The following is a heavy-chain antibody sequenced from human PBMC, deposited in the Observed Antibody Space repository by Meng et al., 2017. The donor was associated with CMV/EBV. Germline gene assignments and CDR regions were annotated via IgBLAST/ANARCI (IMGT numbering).Heavy chain of an antibody. Sequence: GESLKISCAASGFTFDIYVLHWARQAPGKGLEWVAFIRYDGSSTYSSDSVKGRFTISRDNSKNTMYLQMNSLTTEDTAIYYCAKDLWVRQLNTSPSFGYWGQGTLVTVSS. V-gene: IGHV3-30*02. CDR1: GFTFDIYV. D-gene: IGHD2-2*01. J-gene: IGHJ4*02. CDR2: IRYDGSST. CDR3: AKDLWVRQLNTSPSFGY.